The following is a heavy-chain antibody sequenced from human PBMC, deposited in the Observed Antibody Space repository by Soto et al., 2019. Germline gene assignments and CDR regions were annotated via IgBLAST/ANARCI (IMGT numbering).Heavy chain of an antibody. CDR3: ARAAVLYYYDSSGYSLDY. V-gene: IGHV3-48*03. J-gene: IGHJ4*02. D-gene: IGHD3-22*01. Sequence: AGGSLRLSCAASGFTFSSYEMNWVRQAPGKGLEWVSYISSSGSTIYYADSVKGRFTISRDNAKNSLYLQMNSLRAEDTAVYYCARAAVLYYYDSSGYSLDYWGQGTLVTVSS. CDR2: ISSSGSTI. CDR1: GFTFSSYE.